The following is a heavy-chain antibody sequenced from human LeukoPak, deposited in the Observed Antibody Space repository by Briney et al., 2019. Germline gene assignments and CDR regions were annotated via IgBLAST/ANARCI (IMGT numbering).Heavy chain of an antibody. CDR1: GYTFSDNY. V-gene: IGHV1-2*02. D-gene: IGHD3-16*01. J-gene: IGHJ4*01. Sequence: ASVKVSCKASGYTFSDNYIHWVRQAPGQGLEWVGWIKPNTGATHYSKRFQGRVTMTRDTSVSTAYMELTSLRSDDTAVYFCAKNGGGLDGWGHGTLVTVSS. CDR3: AKNGGGLDG. CDR2: IKPNTGAT.